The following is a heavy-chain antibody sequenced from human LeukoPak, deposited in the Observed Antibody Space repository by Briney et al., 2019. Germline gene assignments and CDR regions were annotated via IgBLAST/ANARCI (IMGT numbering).Heavy chain of an antibody. CDR2: IIPIFGTG. D-gene: IGHD1-26*01. CDR1: GYTFTGYY. V-gene: IGHV1-69*13. CDR3: ARGNGGSYGWFDP. J-gene: IGHJ5*02. Sequence: GASVKVSCKASGYTFTGYYMHWVRQAPGQGLEWMGGIIPIFGTGNYAQKFQGRVTITADESTSTAYMELSSLRSEDTAVYYCARGNGGSYGWFDPWGQGTLVTVSS.